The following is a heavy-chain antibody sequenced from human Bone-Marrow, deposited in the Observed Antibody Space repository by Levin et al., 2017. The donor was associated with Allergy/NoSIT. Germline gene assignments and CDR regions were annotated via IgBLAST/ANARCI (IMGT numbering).Heavy chain of an antibody. CDR3: ARAAAVAPASRGCSSTSCYAGYFQH. CDR2: INPNSGGT. J-gene: IGHJ1*01. D-gene: IGHD2-2*01. Sequence: VASVKVSCKASGYTFTGYYMHWVRQAPGQGLEWMGRINPNSGGTNYAQKFQGRVTMTRDTSISTAYMELSRLRSDDTAVYYCARAAAVAPASRGCSSTSCYAGYFQHWGQGTLVTVSS. V-gene: IGHV1-2*06. CDR1: GYTFTGYY.